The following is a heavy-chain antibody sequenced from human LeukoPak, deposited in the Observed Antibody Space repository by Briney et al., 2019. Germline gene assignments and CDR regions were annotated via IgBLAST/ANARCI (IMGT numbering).Heavy chain of an antibody. CDR1: GFTFSSYW. D-gene: IGHD3-22*01. V-gene: IGHV3-74*01. Sequence: GSLRLSCAASGFTFSSYWMHWVRQAPGKGLVWVSRISDGGSTTAYADSVKGRFTISRDNAKNTLYLQMNGLRAEDTAVYYRSRSAYYDGSGNYYDYWGQGTLVTVSS. CDR3: SRSAYYDGSGNYYDY. J-gene: IGHJ4*02. CDR2: ISDGGSTT.